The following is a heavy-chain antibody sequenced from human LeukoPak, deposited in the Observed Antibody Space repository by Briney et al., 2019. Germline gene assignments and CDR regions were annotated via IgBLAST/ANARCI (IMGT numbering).Heavy chain of an antibody. CDR1: GFTFSSYA. D-gene: IGHD6-19*01. J-gene: IGHJ4*02. V-gene: IGHV3-33*01. Sequence: SGGSLRLSCAASGFTFSSYAMHWVRQAPGKGLEWVAVIWYDGSNKYYADSVKGRFTISRDHSKNTLYLQMKSLRAEDTAVYYCARGREIAVAGTRGYWGQETVHGVSS. CDR2: IWYDGSNK. CDR3: ARGREIAVAGTRGY.